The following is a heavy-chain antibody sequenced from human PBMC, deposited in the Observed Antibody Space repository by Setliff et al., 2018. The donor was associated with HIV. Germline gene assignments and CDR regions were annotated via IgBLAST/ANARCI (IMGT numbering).Heavy chain of an antibody. Sequence: LRLSCAASGFTFSDYWMSWVRQAPGKGLEWVANINQDGSEKYYVDSVKGRFTISRDNAKKSLYVQMNSLRAEDTAVYYCARGPNRYSGTYSYYYYMDVWGKGTTVTVSS. CDR1: GFTFSDYW. CDR3: ARGPNRYSGTYSYYYYMDV. CDR2: INQDGSEK. D-gene: IGHD1-26*01. V-gene: IGHV3-7*03. J-gene: IGHJ6*03.